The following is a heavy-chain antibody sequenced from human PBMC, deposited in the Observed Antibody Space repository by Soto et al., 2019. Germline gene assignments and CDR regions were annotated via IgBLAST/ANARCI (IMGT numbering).Heavy chain of an antibody. Sequence: QVQLQESGPGLVKPSETLSLTCTVSGGSISSYYWSWIRQPAGKGLEWIGRIYTSGSTNYNPSHRSRVTMSVDKSKNQCSLKPSTVTAADTAVYYCARSSSGWPYNWFDPWGQGTLVTVSS. D-gene: IGHD6-19*01. CDR2: IYTSGST. V-gene: IGHV4-4*07. J-gene: IGHJ5*02. CDR3: ARSSSGWPYNWFDP. CDR1: GGSISSYY.